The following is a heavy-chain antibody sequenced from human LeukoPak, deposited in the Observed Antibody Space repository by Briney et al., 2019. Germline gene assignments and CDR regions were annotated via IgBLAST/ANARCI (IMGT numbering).Heavy chain of an antibody. CDR2: IYLGDSST. J-gene: IGHJ4*02. CDR1: GYSFSTYW. V-gene: IGHV5-51*01. Sequence: GESLKISCKGSGYSFSTYWIAWVRQMPGRGLEWMGIIYLGDSSTRYSPTFQGQVTISADKSIGTAYLQWSSLKASDTAMYYCARPAGSSGFLDYWGQGSLQTVSS. D-gene: IGHD3-22*01. CDR3: ARPAGSSGFLDY.